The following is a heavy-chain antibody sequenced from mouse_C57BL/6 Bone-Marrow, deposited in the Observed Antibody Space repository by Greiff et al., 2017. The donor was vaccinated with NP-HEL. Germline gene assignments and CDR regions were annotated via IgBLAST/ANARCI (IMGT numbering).Heavy chain of an antibody. CDR1: GFNIKDYY. CDR3: TAWSCYCGGSDDALDY. Sequence: EVQLQQSGAELVRPGASVKLSCTASGFNIKDYYMHWVKQRPEQGLEWIGRIDPEDGDTDYAPKFQGKATMTADTSSNTAYLKLSSLTSEGTAVYYCTAWSCYCGGSDDALDYWGQGTSVTVSS. V-gene: IGHV14-1*01. D-gene: IGHD1-1*01. CDR2: IDPEDGDT. J-gene: IGHJ4*01.